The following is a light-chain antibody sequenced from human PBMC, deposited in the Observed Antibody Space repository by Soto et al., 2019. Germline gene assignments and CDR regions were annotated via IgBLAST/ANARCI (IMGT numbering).Light chain of an antibody. Sequence: DIQMTQSPSTLSASVGDRVTITCRPSQSISTWLAWYQQKPGKAPNLLIYKASSLESGVPSRFSGSGSGTEFTLTISSLQPYDFATYYCQQYKSVSLLTFGGGTKVDIK. J-gene: IGKJ4*01. CDR3: QQYKSVSLLT. V-gene: IGKV1-5*03. CDR2: KAS. CDR1: QSISTW.